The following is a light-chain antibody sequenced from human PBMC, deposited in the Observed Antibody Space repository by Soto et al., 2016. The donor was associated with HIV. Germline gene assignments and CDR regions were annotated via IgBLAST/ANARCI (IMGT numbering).Light chain of an antibody. V-gene: IGLV3-19*01. J-gene: IGLJ1*01. CDR1: SPKNYS. Sequence: SSELTQDPSVSVALGQTVRISCQGDSPKNYSASWYQQKPGQAPVLVIYGENIRPSGIPDRFSGSRSGDKVSLTITGAQADDEADYYCFSWDNGDVFGSGTKVTVL. CDR2: GEN. CDR3: FSWDNGDV.